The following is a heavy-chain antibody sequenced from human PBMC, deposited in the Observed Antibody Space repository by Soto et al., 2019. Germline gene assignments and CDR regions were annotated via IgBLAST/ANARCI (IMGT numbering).Heavy chain of an antibody. V-gene: IGHV4-59*01. D-gene: IGHD4-17*01. CDR1: GGSLSRYY. CDR3: ARRYGAPFDY. CDR2: IYYSGST. J-gene: IGHJ4*02. Sequence: SENRSLSWTGSGGSLSRYYWSWIRQPPGKGLEWIGYIYYSGSTNYNPSLKSRVTISVDTSKNQSSLKLSSVTAADTAVYYCARRYGAPFDYWGQGTLVTVSS.